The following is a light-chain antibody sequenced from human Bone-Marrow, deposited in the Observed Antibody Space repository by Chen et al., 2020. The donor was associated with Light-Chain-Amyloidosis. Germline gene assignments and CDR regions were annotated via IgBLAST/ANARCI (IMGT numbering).Light chain of an antibody. V-gene: IGLV3-21*02. CDR1: NIGSTS. CDR2: DDS. CDR3: QVWDRSSDRPV. J-gene: IGLJ3*02. Sequence: CVLTCPSSATVAPGGTGTAACGGNNIGSTSVHWYQQTPGQAPLLVVYDDSDRPSGIPERLSGSNSGNTATLTISRVEAGDEADYYCQVWDRSSDRPVFGGGTKLTVL.